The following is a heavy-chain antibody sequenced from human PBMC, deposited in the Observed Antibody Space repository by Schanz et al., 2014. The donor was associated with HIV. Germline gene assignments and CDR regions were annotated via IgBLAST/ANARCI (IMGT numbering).Heavy chain of an antibody. CDR1: AFTVSSNY. CDR3: AKSEGSLWFGELPSGFDL. J-gene: IGHJ2*01. CDR2: ISGGGNT. Sequence: EVQLVESGGGLVQPGGSLRLSCAASAFTVSSNYVSWVRQAPGKGLEWVSVISGGGNTYYADSVKGRFTISRDNAKNSLYLQMNSLRAEDTALYFCAKSEGSLWFGELPSGFDLWGRGIVVTVSS. V-gene: IGHV3-53*04. D-gene: IGHD3-10*01.